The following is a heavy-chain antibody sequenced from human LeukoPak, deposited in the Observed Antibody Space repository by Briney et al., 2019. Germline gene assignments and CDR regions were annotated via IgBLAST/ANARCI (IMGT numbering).Heavy chain of an antibody. J-gene: IGHJ4*02. D-gene: IGHD5-24*01. CDR1: GFTFSSYA. CDR3: ARGRFDY. V-gene: IGHV3-15*01. Sequence: GGSLRLSCAASGFTFSSYAMHWVRQAPGKGLEWVGRIKSKTDGGTTDYAAPVKGRFTISRDNAKNSLYLQMNSLRAEDTAVYYCARGRFDYWGQGTLVTVSS. CDR2: IKSKTDGGTT.